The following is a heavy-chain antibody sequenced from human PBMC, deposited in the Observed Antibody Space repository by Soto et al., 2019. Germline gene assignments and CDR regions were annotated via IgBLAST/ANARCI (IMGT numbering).Heavy chain of an antibody. CDR2: IIPIFGTA. Sequence: GASVKVSCKASGGTFSSYAISWVRQAPGQGLEWMGGIIPIFGTANYAQKFQGRVTITADESTSTAYMELSSLRSEDTAVYYCAREGEVDSSGPLGAFDIWGQGTMVTVSS. J-gene: IGHJ3*02. CDR1: GGTFSSYA. CDR3: AREGEVDSSGPLGAFDI. V-gene: IGHV1-69*13. D-gene: IGHD3-22*01.